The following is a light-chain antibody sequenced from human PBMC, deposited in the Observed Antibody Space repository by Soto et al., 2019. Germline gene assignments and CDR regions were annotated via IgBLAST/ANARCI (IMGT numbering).Light chain of an antibody. CDR3: QHYDWSLTWT. CDR2: GAP. J-gene: IGKJ1*01. CDR1: QPVSPSF. V-gene: IGKV3-20*01. Sequence: EIELTQSPCTLSVSPGERATLSCRASQPVSPSFLAWHQQKRGQPPGLIISGAPARATGVPDRFSGRGSGTGGTLTIIELEPDDFAVYDGQHYDWSLTWTFGPGTKVDIK.